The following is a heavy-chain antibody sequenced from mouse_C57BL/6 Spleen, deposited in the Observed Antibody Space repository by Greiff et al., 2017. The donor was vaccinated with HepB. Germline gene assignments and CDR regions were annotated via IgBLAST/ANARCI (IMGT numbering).Heavy chain of an antibody. CDR1: GYTFTDYE. CDR2: IDPETGGT. D-gene: IGHD4-1*01. V-gene: IGHV1-15*01. CDR3: TGTGY. Sequence: QVQLQQSGAELVRPGASVTLSCKASGYTFTDYEMHWVKQTPVHGLEWIGAIDPETGGTAYNQKFQGKAILTADKSSSTAYMELRSLTSEDSAVYYCTGTGYWGQGTTLTVSS. J-gene: IGHJ2*01.